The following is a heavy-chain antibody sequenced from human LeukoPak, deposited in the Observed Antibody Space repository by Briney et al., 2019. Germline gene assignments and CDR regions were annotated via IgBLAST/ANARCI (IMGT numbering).Heavy chain of an antibody. CDR2: INHSGST. V-gene: IGHV4-34*01. J-gene: IGHJ4*02. D-gene: IGHD3-10*01. CDR1: GGSFSGYY. Sequence: PSETLSLTCAVYGGSFSGYYWSWIRQPPGKGLEWIGVINHSGSTNYNPSLKSRVTISVDTSKNQFSLKLSSVTASDTAVYYCARGLLYYGSGSYYPRPLDDCSQGTLVSVSS. CDR3: ARGLLYYGSGSYYPRPLDD.